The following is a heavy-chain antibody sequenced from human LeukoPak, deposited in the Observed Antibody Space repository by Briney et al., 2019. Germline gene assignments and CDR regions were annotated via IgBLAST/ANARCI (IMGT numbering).Heavy chain of an antibody. V-gene: IGHV1-2*02. J-gene: IGHJ3*02. CDR1: GYTFTGYY. CDR3: ARDPTRGAAHAFDI. D-gene: IGHD2-15*01. Sequence: ASVKVSCKASGYTFTGYYIHWVRQAPGQGPEWMGWINPNSGGTNYAQKFQGRVTMTRDTSISTAYMELSRLRSDDTAVYYCARDPTRGAAHAFDIWGLGTMVTVSS. CDR2: INPNSGGT.